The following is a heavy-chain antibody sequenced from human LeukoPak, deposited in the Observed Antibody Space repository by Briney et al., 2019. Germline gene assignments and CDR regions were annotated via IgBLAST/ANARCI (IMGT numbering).Heavy chain of an antibody. CDR3: AREDGDYTFDY. Sequence: SETLSLTCTVSGGSMNSYYWSWIRQPAGKALEWIGRIYTSGSTKYNSSLKSRVTMSVDTSKNQFSLKLSSVTAADTAVYYCAREDGDYTFDYWGQGTLVTVSS. CDR1: GGSMNSYY. D-gene: IGHD4-17*01. V-gene: IGHV4-4*07. CDR2: IYTSGST. J-gene: IGHJ4*02.